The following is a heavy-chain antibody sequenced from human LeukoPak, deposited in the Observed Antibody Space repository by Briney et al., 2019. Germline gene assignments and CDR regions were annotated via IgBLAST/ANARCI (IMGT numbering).Heavy chain of an antibody. Sequence: SETLSLTCTVSGGSISSSSYYWGWIRQPPGKGLEWIGSIYYSGSTYYNPSLKSRVTISVGTSKNQFSLKLSSVTAADTAVYYCARIPYYYDDVSPWGQGTLVTVSS. CDR3: ARIPYYYDDVSP. CDR1: GGSISSSSYY. J-gene: IGHJ5*02. V-gene: IGHV4-39*01. CDR2: IYYSGST. D-gene: IGHD3-22*01.